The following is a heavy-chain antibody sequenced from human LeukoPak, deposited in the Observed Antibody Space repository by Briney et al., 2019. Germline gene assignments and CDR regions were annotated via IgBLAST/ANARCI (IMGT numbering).Heavy chain of an antibody. CDR1: GFTFSSYE. D-gene: IGHD1-1*01. CDR2: ISSSGSTI. CDR3: ARVEVGYYYYYYMDV. V-gene: IGHV3-48*03. J-gene: IGHJ6*03. Sequence: GGSLRLSCAAPGFTFSSYEMNWVRQAPGRGLEWVSYISSSGSTIYYADSVKGRFTISRDNAKNSLYMQMNSLRAEDTAVYYCARVEVGYYYYYYMDVWGKGTTVTVSS.